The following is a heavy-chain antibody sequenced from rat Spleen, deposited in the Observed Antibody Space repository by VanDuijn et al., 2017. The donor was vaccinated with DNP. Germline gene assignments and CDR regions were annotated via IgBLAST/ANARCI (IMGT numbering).Heavy chain of an antibody. J-gene: IGHJ3*01. Sequence: EVQLVESGGGLVQPGRSMKLSCAASGFTFSSFPMAWVRQAPTTGLEWVATIYTGGTTTYYRDSVKGRFTISRDNAISTLYLQMNSLRSEDTATYYCTRGANWEGNWFAYWGQGTLVTVSS. CDR2: IYTGGTTT. CDR3: TRGANWEGNWFAY. CDR1: GFTFSSFP. D-gene: IGHD5-1*01. V-gene: IGHV5-46*01.